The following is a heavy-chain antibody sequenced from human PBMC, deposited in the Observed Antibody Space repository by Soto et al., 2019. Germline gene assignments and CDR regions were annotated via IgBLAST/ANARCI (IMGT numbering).Heavy chain of an antibody. D-gene: IGHD3-22*01. CDR1: GGSISSGDYY. V-gene: IGHV4-30-4*01. J-gene: IGHJ3*02. CDR3: ARGGHYYDSSGIAFDI. Sequence: QVQLQESGPGLVKPSQTLSLTCTVSGGSISSGDYYWSWIRQPPGKGLEWIGYIYYSGSTYYNPSLKSRVTISVDTSKNQFSLKLSSVTAADTAVYYCARGGHYYDSSGIAFDIWGQGTMVTVSS. CDR2: IYYSGST.